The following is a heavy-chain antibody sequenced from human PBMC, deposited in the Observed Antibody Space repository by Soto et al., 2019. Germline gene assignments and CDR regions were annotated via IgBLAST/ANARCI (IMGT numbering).Heavy chain of an antibody. V-gene: IGHV1-2*02. D-gene: IGHD3-10*01. CDR1: GYTFTAYY. CDR2: INPKFGDT. Sequence: QVQLVQSGAEGKEPGDSVRVSCEASGYTFTAYYIHWVRQAPGQGLEWMGWINPKFGDTAYAQDFQGRVSMTRDMSISTVYMELSRLTSDDTAIYYCARDMAYYYGPGSGNGHGFWGQGTTVTVFS. CDR3: ARDMAYYYGPGSGNGHGF. J-gene: IGHJ6*02.